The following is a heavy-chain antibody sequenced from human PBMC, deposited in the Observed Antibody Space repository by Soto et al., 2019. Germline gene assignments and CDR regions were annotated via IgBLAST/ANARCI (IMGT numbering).Heavy chain of an antibody. CDR1: GYTFTSFY. CDR2: INPDNGNT. J-gene: IGHJ4*02. D-gene: IGHD2-2*01. Sequence: ASVKVSCEASGYTFTSFYINWVRQAPGQRLEWMGWINPDNGNTNYSQKFQGRVTITRNTSANTAYMELSSLRSEDTAVYYCARALLSHCSSTSCSYFDYWGQGTLVTVSS. CDR3: ARALLSHCSSTSCSYFDY. V-gene: IGHV1-3*01.